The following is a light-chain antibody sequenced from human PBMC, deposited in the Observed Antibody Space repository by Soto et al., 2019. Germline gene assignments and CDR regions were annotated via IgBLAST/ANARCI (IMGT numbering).Light chain of an antibody. J-gene: IGLJ2*01. CDR2: DAS. Sequence: QSVLTQPASVSGSPGQSITISCTGSSSDVGTYNLVSWYQHYPGKAPKLMIYDASKRPSGVSNRFTGSKSGNTASLTISGLQAEDEADYYCCSYAGSSTLLFGGGTKLTVL. V-gene: IGLV2-23*01. CDR3: CSYAGSSTLL. CDR1: SSDVGTYNL.